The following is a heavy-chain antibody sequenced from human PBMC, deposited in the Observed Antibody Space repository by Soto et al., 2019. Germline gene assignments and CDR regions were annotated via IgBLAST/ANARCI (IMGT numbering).Heavy chain of an antibody. V-gene: IGHV3-11*01. D-gene: IGHD3-22*01. J-gene: IGHJ4*02. CDR2: ISSSGSTI. CDR1: GFTFSDYY. CDR3: ARSPYYYDGSRYWGY. Sequence: QVQLVESGGGLVKPGGSLRLSCAASGFTFSDYYMSWIRQAPGKGLEWGSYISSSGSTIYYAESVKGRFTISRDNAKNSLYLQINSLRAEDTAVYYCARSPYYYDGSRYWGYWGQGTLVTVSS.